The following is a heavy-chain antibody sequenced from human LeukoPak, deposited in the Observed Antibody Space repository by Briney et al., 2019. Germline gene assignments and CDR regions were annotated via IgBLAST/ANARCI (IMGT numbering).Heavy chain of an antibody. Sequence: SQTLSLTCTVSSGSISSGGYYWSWIRQHPGKGLEWIGYIYYSGSTYYNPSLKSRVTISVDTSKNQFSLKLSSVTAADTAVYYCARDPGDGYYYYGMDVWGQGTTVTVSS. CDR2: IYYSGST. J-gene: IGHJ6*02. CDR3: ARDPGDGYYYYGMDV. V-gene: IGHV4-31*03. D-gene: IGHD3-10*01. CDR1: SGSISSGGYY.